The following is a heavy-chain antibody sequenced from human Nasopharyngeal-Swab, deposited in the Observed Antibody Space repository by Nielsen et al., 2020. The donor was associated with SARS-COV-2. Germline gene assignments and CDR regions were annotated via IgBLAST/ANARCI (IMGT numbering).Heavy chain of an antibody. D-gene: IGHD3-10*01. J-gene: IGHJ4*02. CDR2: IKQDGSEK. Sequence: LKISCAASGFTFSSYWMSWVRQAPGKGLEWVANIKQDGSEKYYVDSVKGRFTISRDNAKNSLYLQMNSLRAEDTAVYYCARDLGYVVRGGPFDYWGQGTLVTVSS. CDR3: ARDLGYVVRGGPFDY. CDR1: GFTFSSYW. V-gene: IGHV3-7*01.